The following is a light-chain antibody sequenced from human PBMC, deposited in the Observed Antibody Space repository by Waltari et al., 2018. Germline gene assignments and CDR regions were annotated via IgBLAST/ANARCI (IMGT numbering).Light chain of an antibody. Sequence: EIVLTQSPATLSWSQGERATLSCRASQSVNWYLAWYQQRPGKAPRLLIYDTSNRATGIPARFSGSGSETDFTLTISSLEPDDSAVYYCQQRRNWPLTFGGGTKVEIK. V-gene: IGKV3-11*01. J-gene: IGKJ4*01. CDR3: QQRRNWPLT. CDR2: DTS. CDR1: QSVNWY.